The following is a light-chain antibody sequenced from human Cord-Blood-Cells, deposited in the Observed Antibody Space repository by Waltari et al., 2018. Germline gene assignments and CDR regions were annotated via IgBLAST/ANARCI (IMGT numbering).Light chain of an antibody. CDR3: QSYDSSNWV. V-gene: IGLV6-57*03. CDR1: SGRIASND. Sequence: NFMLTQPHSVSESPGKTVTISCTRSSGRIASNDVQRYQQRPGSAPTTGIYWDSQRPSGVPDRFSGSIDTSSNSASLTISGLKTEDEADYYCQSYDSSNWVFGGGTKLTVL. J-gene: IGLJ3*02. CDR2: WDS.